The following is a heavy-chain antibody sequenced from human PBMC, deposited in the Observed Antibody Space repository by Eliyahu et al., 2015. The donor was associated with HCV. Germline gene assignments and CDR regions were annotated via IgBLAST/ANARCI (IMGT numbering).Heavy chain of an antibody. CDR1: GGSISSSSYY. V-gene: IGHV4-39*01. D-gene: IGHD5-18*01. CDR3: ARGYTAMVIWFDP. Sequence: QLQLQESGPGLVKPSETLSLTCTVSGGSISSSSYYWGWIRQPPGKGLEWIGSIYYSGSTYYNPSLKSRVTISVDTSKNQFSLKLSSVTAADTAVYYCARGYTAMVIWFDPWGQGTLVTVSS. J-gene: IGHJ5*02. CDR2: IYYSGST.